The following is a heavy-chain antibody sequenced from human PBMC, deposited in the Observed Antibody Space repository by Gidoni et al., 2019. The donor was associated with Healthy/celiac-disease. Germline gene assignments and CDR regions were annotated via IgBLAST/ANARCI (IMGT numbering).Heavy chain of an antibody. Sequence: EVQLVESGGGLVQPGGSLRLSCSASGFTFSSYAMPWVRQAPGKGLEYVSAISSNGGSTYYADSVKGRFTISRDNSKNTLYLQMSSLRAEDTAVYYCVKDLGRITMIVVVIPDAFDIWGQGTMVTVSS. CDR3: VKDLGRITMIVVVIPDAFDI. D-gene: IGHD3-22*01. CDR2: ISSNGGST. V-gene: IGHV3-64D*06. CDR1: GFTFSSYA. J-gene: IGHJ3*02.